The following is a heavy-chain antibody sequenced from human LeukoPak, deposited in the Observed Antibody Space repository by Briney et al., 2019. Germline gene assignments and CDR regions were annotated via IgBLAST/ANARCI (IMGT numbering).Heavy chain of an antibody. V-gene: IGHV3-30*02. J-gene: IGHJ4*02. Sequence: GGSLRLSCAASGFTFSSYGMHWVRQAPGKGLEWVAFIRYDGSNKYYADSVKGRFIISRDNSKNTLYLQMNSLRAEDTAVYYCAKEVDFWSGYLDYWGQGTLVTVSS. D-gene: IGHD3-3*01. CDR1: GFTFSSYG. CDR3: AKEVDFWSGYLDY. CDR2: IRYDGSNK.